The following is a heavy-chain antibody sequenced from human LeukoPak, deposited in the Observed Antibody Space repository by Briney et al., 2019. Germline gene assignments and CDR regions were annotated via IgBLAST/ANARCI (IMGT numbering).Heavy chain of an antibody. J-gene: IGHJ5*02. V-gene: IGHV1-46*01. CDR1: GYTFTSYY. CDR2: INPSGGGA. CDR3: ARDMLAVPSNWFDP. D-gene: IGHD2-8*01. Sequence: ASVKVSCKASGYTFTSYYIHWVRQAPGQGLEWMGVINPSGGGASYAQKFQGRVTMTRDTSTSTVYMDLRSLRSEDTAVYFCARDMLAVPSNWFDPWGQGTLVTVSS.